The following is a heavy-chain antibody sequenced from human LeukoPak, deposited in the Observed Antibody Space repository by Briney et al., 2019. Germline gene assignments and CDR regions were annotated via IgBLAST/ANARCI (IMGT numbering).Heavy chain of an antibody. D-gene: IGHD3-22*01. V-gene: IGHV3-23*01. J-gene: IGHJ4*02. CDR3: AKDSGYYDSSGYSSLFDY. CDR2: IRGSGGST. Sequence: GGSLRLXCAASGFTFSSYAMSWVRLAPGKGLEWVSAIRGSGGSTYYADSVKGRFTISRDNSKNTLYLQMNSLRAEDTAVYYCAKDSGYYDSSGYSSLFDYWGQGTLVTVSS. CDR1: GFTFSSYA.